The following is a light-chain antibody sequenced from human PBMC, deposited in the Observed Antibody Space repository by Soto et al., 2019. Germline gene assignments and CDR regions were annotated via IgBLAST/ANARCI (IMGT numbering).Light chain of an antibody. CDR1: QHIATS. J-gene: IGKJ1*01. Sequence: DIQMTQSPSLLSASIGDRVTITCRASQHIATSLSWFQHKVGKAPTLLIYGASALQSGVPSRFSGSGSGTHFTLTISGLQPEDFATYYCQQSSSVPRTSGQGTRVDLK. CDR2: GAS. CDR3: QQSSSVPRT. V-gene: IGKV1-39*01.